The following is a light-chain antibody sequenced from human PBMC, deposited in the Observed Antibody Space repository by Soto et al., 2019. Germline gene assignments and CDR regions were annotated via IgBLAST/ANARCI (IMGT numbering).Light chain of an antibody. V-gene: IGKV1-39*01. CDR2: GAS. CDR3: QQAYRDIP. J-gene: IGKJ4*01. Sequence: DVRMTQSPSSLSASVGDTITINCRASQSISTYLNWFQQKPGESPRLLIYGASKLHDGVLSRFSSRGSETDVTLTISGLQPEDFATYHCQQAYRDIPFGGGTRV. CDR1: QSISTY.